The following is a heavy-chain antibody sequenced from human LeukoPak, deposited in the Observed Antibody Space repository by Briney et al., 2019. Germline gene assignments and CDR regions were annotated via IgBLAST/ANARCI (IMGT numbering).Heavy chain of an antibody. CDR3: ARGPAGYCSGGSCYFVY. CDR1: GFTFSSYS. D-gene: IGHD2-15*01. V-gene: IGHV3-21*01. Sequence: GGSLRLSCAASGFTFSSYSMNWVRQAPGKGLEWVSSISSSSSYIYYADSVKGRFTISRDNAKNSLYLQMNSLRAEDTAEYYCARGPAGYCSGGSCYFVYWGQGTLVTVSS. J-gene: IGHJ4*02. CDR2: ISSSSSYI.